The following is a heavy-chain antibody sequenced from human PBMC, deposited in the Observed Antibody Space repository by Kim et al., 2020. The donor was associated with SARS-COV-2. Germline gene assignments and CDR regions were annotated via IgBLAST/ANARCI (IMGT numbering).Heavy chain of an antibody. V-gene: IGHV5-51*01. D-gene: IGHD6-6*01. CDR3: ARRGSIAARPFDY. Sequence: CSPSVQGQLTIRPAKSTNTAHLQWSSLKASDTAMYYCARRGSIAARPFDYWGQGTLVTVSS. J-gene: IGHJ4*02.